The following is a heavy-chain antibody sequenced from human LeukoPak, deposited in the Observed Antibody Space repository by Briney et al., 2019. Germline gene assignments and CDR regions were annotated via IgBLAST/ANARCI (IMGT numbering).Heavy chain of an antibody. D-gene: IGHD2-15*01. V-gene: IGHV3-7*01. J-gene: IGHJ4*02. CDR1: KFIFSNYW. CDR2: IKKTGSET. Sequence: PGGSLRLSCAASKFIFSNYWMSWVRQAPGKGLEWVAYIKKTGSETYYVDSVKGRFTITRDNARNSLFLQMNSLRAEDTAVYYCAREDGYCSGGNCYSHFDSWGQGTLVTVSS. CDR3: AREDGYCSGGNCYSHFDS.